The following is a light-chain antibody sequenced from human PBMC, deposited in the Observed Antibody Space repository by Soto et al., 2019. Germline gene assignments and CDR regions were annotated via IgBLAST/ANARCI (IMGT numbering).Light chain of an antibody. CDR2: EVN. Sequence: QSVLTQSPSASGSPGQSVTISCTGTRSDVGDYNFVSWYQQHPGRAPKLLIYEVNKRPLVVPDRFSGSKSGNTASLTVSGLQGEDEADYYCSSYTGSNNFVVFGGGTKLTVL. CDR3: SSYTGSNNFVV. CDR1: RSDVGDYNF. J-gene: IGLJ3*02. V-gene: IGLV2-8*01.